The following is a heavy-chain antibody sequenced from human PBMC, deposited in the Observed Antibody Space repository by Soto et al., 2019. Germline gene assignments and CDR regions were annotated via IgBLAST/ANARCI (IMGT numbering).Heavy chain of an antibody. CDR2: IYWHDDK. CDR1: GFSLSTTGVG. D-gene: IGHD3-10*01. J-gene: IGHJ4*02. CDR3: AHRGGATVGLCYFDY. V-gene: IGHV2-5*01. Sequence: SCPTLVNPTQTLTLTCTFSGFSLSTTGVGXSWIRQSPGKALEWLARIYWHDDKRYSPSLSSRLSITKDTSKNQVVLTMTDMDPVDTSTYYCAHRGGATVGLCYFDYWGQGALVTVSS.